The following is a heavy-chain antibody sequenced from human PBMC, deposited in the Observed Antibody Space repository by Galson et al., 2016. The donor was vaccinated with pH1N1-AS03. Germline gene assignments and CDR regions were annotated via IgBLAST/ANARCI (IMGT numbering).Heavy chain of an antibody. CDR3: VRGSGYYFDS. CDR1: GFALRTYD. D-gene: IGHD3-3*01. V-gene: IGHV3-33*01. CDR2: NRYYGSSE. Sequence: SLRLSCAASGFALRTYDMHWVRQAPGKGLEWVGINRYYGSSEYYGDSMKGRISISRDNSQNTISLQMNSLRVEDTAVYYCVRGSGYYFDSWCQGTLVIVSS. J-gene: IGHJ4*02.